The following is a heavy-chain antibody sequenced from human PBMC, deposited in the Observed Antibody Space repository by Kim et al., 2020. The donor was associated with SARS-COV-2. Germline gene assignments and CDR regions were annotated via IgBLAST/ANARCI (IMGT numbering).Heavy chain of an antibody. CDR1: GFTFSSYA. CDR2: IYSGGSST. J-gene: IGHJ4*02. V-gene: IGHV3-23*03. Sequence: GGSLRLSCAASGFTFSSYAMSWVRQAPGKGLEWVSVIYSGGSSTYYADSVKGRFTISRDNSKNTLYLQMNSLRAEDTAVYYCAKISGSGSYIDYWGQGTLVTVSS. D-gene: IGHD3-10*01. CDR3: AKISGSGSYIDY.